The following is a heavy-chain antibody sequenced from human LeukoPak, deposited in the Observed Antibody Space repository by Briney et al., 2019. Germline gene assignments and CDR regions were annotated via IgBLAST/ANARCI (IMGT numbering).Heavy chain of an antibody. CDR1: GYTFTSYD. D-gene: IGHD3-10*01. CDR3: ARAGGSGSSVDY. J-gene: IGHJ4*02. V-gene: IGHV1-69*04. CDR2: IIPILGIA. Sequence: SVKVSCKASGYTFTSYDINWVRQAPGQGLEWMGRIIPILGIANYAQKFQGRVTITADKSTSTAYMELSSLRSEDTAVYYCARAGGSGSSVDYWGQGTLVTVSS.